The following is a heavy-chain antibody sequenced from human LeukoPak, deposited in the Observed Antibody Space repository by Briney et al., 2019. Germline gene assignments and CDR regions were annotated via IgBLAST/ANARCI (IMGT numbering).Heavy chain of an antibody. CDR2: IFYSGST. J-gene: IGHJ5*02. CDR1: GVSISTRNYY. Sequence: SETLSLTCTVSGVSISTRNYYWGWIRQPPGKGLEWIGNIFYSGSTYYSPSFKSRVTISLDTSRNQFSLKLSSVTAADTAVYYCARHRYYGWFDPWGQGTLVTVSS. V-gene: IGHV4-39*01. CDR3: ARHRYYGWFDP. D-gene: IGHD3-10*01.